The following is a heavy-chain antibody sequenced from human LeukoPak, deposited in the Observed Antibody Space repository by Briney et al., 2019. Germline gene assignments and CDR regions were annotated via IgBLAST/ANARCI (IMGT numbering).Heavy chain of an antibody. CDR2: IYDNGST. CDR1: GGSISRSNW. J-gene: IGHJ4*02. CDR3: ASPRAERSTWYAVDY. V-gene: IGHV4-4*02. Sequence: SETLSLTCTVSGGSISRSNWWSWVRQSPGKGLEWIGEIYDNGSTNYKSSLKSRVTISVDKSKNQFFLNLNSVTAADTAVYYCASPRAERSTWYAVDYWGQGILVTVSS. D-gene: IGHD6-13*01.